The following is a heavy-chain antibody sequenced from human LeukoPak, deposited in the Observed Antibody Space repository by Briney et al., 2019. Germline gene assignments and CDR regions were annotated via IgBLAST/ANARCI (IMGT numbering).Heavy chain of an antibody. CDR2: ISGGSNNT. CDR1: GFTFSSYS. Sequence: GGSLRLSCAASGFTFSSYSMNWVRQAPGKGLEWVSGISGGSNNTYYADSVKGRFTMFRDNSKNTLYLQMNSLRAEDTAVYYCANGYCTNGVCYPTFDYWGQGTLVTVSS. CDR3: ANGYCTNGVCYPTFDY. J-gene: IGHJ4*02. V-gene: IGHV3-23*01. D-gene: IGHD2-8*01.